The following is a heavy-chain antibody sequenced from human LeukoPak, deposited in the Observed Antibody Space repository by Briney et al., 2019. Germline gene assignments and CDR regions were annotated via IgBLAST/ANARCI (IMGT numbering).Heavy chain of an antibody. V-gene: IGHV5-51*01. J-gene: IGHJ3*02. CDR2: IYPGDSDT. CDR1: GYSFTSYW. Sequence: GALLKISGKCSGYSFTSYWIGCLRQLPGKLLEWMGIIYPGDSDTKCSPSFQGQVTIAADKSISTAYLQWSSLKASDTAMYYCARHPDPFDTWGQGTMVTVSS. CDR3: ARHPDPFDT.